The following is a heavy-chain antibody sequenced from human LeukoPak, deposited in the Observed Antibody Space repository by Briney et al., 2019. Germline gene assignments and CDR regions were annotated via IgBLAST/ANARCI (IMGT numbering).Heavy chain of an antibody. CDR2: IYYSGST. J-gene: IGHJ4*02. V-gene: IGHV4-59*01. D-gene: IGHD3-10*01. CDR3: AARYYYGSGMS. CDR1: GGSISSYY. Sequence: PSETLSLTCTVSGGSISSYYWSWIRQPPRKGLEWIGYIYYSGSTNYNPSLKSRVTISVDTSKNQFSLKLSSVTAADTAVYYCAARYYYGSGMSWGQGTLVTVSS.